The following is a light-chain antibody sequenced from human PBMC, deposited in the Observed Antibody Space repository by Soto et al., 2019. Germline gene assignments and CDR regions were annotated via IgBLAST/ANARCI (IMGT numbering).Light chain of an antibody. CDR3: QAWDSSTVV. J-gene: IGLJ2*01. CDR2: QDS. V-gene: IGLV3-1*01. CDR1: KLGDKY. Sequence: SYELTQPPSVSVSPGQTASITCYGAKLGDKYACWYQQKPGQSPVLVIYQDSKRPSGIPERFSGSNSGNTATLTISGTQAMDEADYYCQAWDSSTVVFGGGTKVTVL.